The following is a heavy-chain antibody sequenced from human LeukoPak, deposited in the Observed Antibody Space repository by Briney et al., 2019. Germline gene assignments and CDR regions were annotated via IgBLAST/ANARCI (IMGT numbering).Heavy chain of an antibody. CDR2: INYSGRT. Sequence: SQTLSLTCTVSGGSIGSGNSFWNWIRQPPGKGLEWIGCINYSGRTYYNASLKSRLTISVDTSRNQFSLKLNSVTAADTAVYYCARDGSGYYKLDYWGQGILVTVSS. CDR3: ARDGSGYYKLDY. V-gene: IGHV4-30-4*01. CDR1: GGSIGSGNSF. J-gene: IGHJ4*02. D-gene: IGHD3-22*01.